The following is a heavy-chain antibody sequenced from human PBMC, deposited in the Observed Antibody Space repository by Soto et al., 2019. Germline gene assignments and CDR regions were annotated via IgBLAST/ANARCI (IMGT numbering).Heavy chain of an antibody. V-gene: IGHV4-30-4*01. CDR2: IFDSGTT. D-gene: IGHD7-27*01. CDR1: GGSITSDYSC. J-gene: IGHJ4*02. Sequence: QVQLQESGPELVKPSQTLSLTCTVSGGSITSDYSCWSWIRQPPGEGLEWIGHIFDSGTTYTNPSRRRQVAISLDTSKTHFSLTLSSVTAADTAVYYCARGPSGDKVHYWGQGALVTVSS. CDR3: ARGPSGDKVHY.